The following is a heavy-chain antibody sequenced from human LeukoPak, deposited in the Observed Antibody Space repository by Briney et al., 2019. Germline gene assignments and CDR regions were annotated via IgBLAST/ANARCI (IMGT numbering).Heavy chain of an antibody. V-gene: IGHV5-51*01. CDR3: ARGHILNYFDC. Sequence: GESLKITCKGSGYSFTNYWIGWVRQMPGKGLEWMGIIYPGGSDTRYSPSFQGQVTISADKSISTAYLQWSSLKASDTAMYYCARGHILNYFDCWGQGTLVTVSS. J-gene: IGHJ4*02. D-gene: IGHD3-9*01. CDR2: IYPGGSDT. CDR1: GYSFTNYW.